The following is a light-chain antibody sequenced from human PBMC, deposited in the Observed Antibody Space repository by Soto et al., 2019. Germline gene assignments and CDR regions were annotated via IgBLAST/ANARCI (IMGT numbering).Light chain of an antibody. Sequence: EIVLTQSPATLSLSPGERATLSCRASQSVSSYLAWYQQKPGQPPRLLIYDASNRATGIPARFSGSGSGTDFTLTISSLEPEDFAVYYCQQRSNWPPVTFGQGTRLEIK. V-gene: IGKV3-11*01. CDR3: QQRSNWPPVT. CDR2: DAS. J-gene: IGKJ5*01. CDR1: QSVSSY.